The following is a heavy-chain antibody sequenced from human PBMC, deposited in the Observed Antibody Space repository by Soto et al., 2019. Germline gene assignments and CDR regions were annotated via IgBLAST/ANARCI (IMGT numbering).Heavy chain of an antibody. Sequence: GSLRLSCAASGFTFSDYYMSWIRQAPGKGLEWVSYISSSGSTIYYADSVKGRFTISRDNVKNSLYLQMNSLRAEDTAVYYCARNPDTDYGDRYYYYYYMDVWGKGTTVTVSS. D-gene: IGHD4-17*01. CDR1: GFTFSDYY. J-gene: IGHJ6*03. V-gene: IGHV3-11*01. CDR2: ISSSGSTI. CDR3: ARNPDTDYGDRYYYYYYMDV.